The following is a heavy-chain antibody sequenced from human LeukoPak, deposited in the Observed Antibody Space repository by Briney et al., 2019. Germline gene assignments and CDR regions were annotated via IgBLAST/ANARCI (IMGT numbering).Heavy chain of an antibody. V-gene: IGHV4-34*01. J-gene: IGHJ4*02. CDR2: INHSGGT. Sequence: SETLSLTCGVYGGPFSGYYWSWIRQPPGKGLEWIGEINHSGGTNYNPSLKSRVTMSVDTSKNQFSLKLSSVTAADTAVYYCARGPNEYSSSYPLDYWGQGTLVTVSS. D-gene: IGHD6-6*01. CDR1: GGPFSGYY. CDR3: ARGPNEYSSSYPLDY.